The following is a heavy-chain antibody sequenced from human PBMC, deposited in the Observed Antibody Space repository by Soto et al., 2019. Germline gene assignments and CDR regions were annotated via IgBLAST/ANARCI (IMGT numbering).Heavy chain of an antibody. D-gene: IGHD3-22*01. J-gene: IGHJ5*02. CDR2: IIPIFGTA. CDR3: ARGGRLYYYDSSGYAWFDP. Sequence: SVKVSCKASGGTFSSYAISWVRQAPGQGLEWMGGIIPIFGTANYAQKFQGRVTITADESTSTAYMELSSLRSEDTAVYYCARGGRLYYYDSSGYAWFDPWGQGTLVTVSS. V-gene: IGHV1-69*13. CDR1: GGTFSSYA.